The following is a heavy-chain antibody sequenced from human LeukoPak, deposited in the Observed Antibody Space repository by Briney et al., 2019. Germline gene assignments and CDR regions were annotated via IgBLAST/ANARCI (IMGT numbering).Heavy chain of an antibody. CDR2: INHSGST. CDR3: PRGLVGATGSY. Sequence: SETLSLTCAVYGGSFSGYYWSWIRQPPGKGLEWIGEINHSGSTNYNPSLKSRVIISVDTSKNQFSLKLSSVTAADTAVYYCPRGLVGATGSYWGQGTLVTVSS. J-gene: IGHJ4*02. V-gene: IGHV4-34*01. CDR1: GGSFSGYY. D-gene: IGHD1-26*01.